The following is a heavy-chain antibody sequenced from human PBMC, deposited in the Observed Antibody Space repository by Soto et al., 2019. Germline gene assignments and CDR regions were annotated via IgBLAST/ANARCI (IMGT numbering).Heavy chain of an antibody. D-gene: IGHD2-2*01. J-gene: IGHJ6*02. CDR2: INPNSGGT. CDR3: ARDIGPDIVVVPAGMDV. CDR1: GYTFTGYY. Sequence: QVQLVQSGAEVKKPGASVKVSCKASGYTFTGYYMHWVRQAPGQGLEWMGWINPNSGGTNYAQKFQGWVTMTRDTSISTAYRELSRLRSDDTAVYYCARDIGPDIVVVPAGMDVWGQGTTVTVSS. V-gene: IGHV1-2*04.